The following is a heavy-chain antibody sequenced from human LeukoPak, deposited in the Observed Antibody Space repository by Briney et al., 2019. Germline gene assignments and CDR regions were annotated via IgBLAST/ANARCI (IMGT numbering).Heavy chain of an antibody. CDR2: IYTSGST. V-gene: IGHV4-61*02. J-gene: IGHJ4*02. Sequence: SETLSLTCTVSGGSISSGSYYWSWIRQPAGKGLEWIGRIYTSGSTNYNPSLKSRVTISVDTSKNQFSLKLSSVTAADTAVYYCARSSIAALFDYWGQGTLVTVSS. CDR3: ARSSIAALFDY. D-gene: IGHD6-6*01. CDR1: GGSISSGSYY.